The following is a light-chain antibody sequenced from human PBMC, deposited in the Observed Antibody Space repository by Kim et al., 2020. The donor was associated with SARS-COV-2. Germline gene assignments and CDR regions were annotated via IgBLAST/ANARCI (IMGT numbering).Light chain of an antibody. CDR2: GSS. CDR1: QSVNSNY. J-gene: IGKJ1*01. Sequence: SPGERATLYCRASQSVNSNYLAGYQQKPGQAPRLLIYGSSSRASGIPDRFSGSGSGTDFTLTISRLEPEDFAVYYCQQYSSFPRTFGQGTKVDIK. V-gene: IGKV3-20*01. CDR3: QQYSSFPRT.